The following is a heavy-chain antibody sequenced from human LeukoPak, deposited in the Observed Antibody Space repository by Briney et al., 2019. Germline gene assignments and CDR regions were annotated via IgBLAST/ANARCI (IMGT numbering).Heavy chain of an antibody. D-gene: IGHD1-14*01. CDR2: ISSNGGNT. J-gene: IGHJ3*02. CDR3: ARLPVDAFDI. V-gene: IGHV3-64*01. Sequence: TXXXXAMHWVRRAPGKGLEHVSAISSNGGNTHYANSVKGRFTISRDNSKNPLYLQMGSLRAEDMAVYYCARLPVDAFDIWGQGTMVTVSS. CDR1: TXXXXA.